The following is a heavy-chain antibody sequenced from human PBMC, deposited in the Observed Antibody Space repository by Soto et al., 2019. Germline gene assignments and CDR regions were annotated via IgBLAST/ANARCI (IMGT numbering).Heavy chain of an antibody. V-gene: IGHV5-51*03. J-gene: IGHJ4*02. Sequence: EVQLVQSTAEVGKPGESLKISCEASGYSFISYWIGWVRQMPGKGLEWVAIIYPADSDARYSPSFQGRVTISTDKSISTAYLQWRSLQASDTAIYYCARHGWHTADYYVDSWGQGTLVTVSS. CDR1: GYSFISYW. CDR3: ARHGWHTADYYVDS. CDR2: IYPADSDA. D-gene: IGHD2-15*01.